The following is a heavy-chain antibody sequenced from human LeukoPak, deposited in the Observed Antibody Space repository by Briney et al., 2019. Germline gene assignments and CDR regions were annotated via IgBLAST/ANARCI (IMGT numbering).Heavy chain of an antibody. CDR2: INPNSGGT. Sequence: GASVKVSCKASGYTFTGYYMHWVRQAPGQGLEWMGWINPNSGGTNYAQKFQGRVTMTRDTSISTAYMELSRLRSDDTAVYYCARDPSPYGDYGGVAFDIWGQGTMVTVSS. CDR3: ARDPSPYGDYGGVAFDI. J-gene: IGHJ3*02. CDR1: GYTFTGYY. D-gene: IGHD4-17*01. V-gene: IGHV1-2*02.